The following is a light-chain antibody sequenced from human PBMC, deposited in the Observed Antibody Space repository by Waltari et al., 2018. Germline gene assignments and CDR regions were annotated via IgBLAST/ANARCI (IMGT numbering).Light chain of an antibody. CDR1: QSVGTY. CDR3: QQRSSWTPHT. V-gene: IGKV3-11*01. Sequence: EIVLTQSPATLSLSPGETATLSCRASQSVGTYLAWYQQKPGQAPRLLIYDASNSATGIPDRFRGSGSGTDFTLTIGSLEPEDFAVYYCQQRSSWTPHTFGQGARLEIK. CDR2: DAS. J-gene: IGKJ2*01.